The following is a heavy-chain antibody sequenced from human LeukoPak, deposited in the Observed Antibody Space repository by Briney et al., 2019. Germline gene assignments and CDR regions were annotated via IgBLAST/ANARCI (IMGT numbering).Heavy chain of an antibody. CDR1: GGSISSYY. J-gene: IGHJ2*01. CDR2: ISYSGST. CDR3: ARYSSTWPYWYFDL. D-gene: IGHD6-13*01. V-gene: IGHV4-59*12. Sequence: SETLSLTCTVSGGSISSYYWSWIRQPPGKGLEWIGYISYSGSTSYNPSLKSRVTISVDKSKNQLSLKLTSVTAADTAVYYCARYSSTWPYWYFDLWGRGTLVTVSS.